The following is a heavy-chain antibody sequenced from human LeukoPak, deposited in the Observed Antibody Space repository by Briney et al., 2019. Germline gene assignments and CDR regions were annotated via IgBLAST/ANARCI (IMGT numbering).Heavy chain of an antibody. V-gene: IGHV3-11*01. CDR2: ISSSASTI. D-gene: IGHD3-10*01. CDR3: ARVTYGSGTYGAFDY. CDR1: GFTFSDYY. J-gene: IGHJ4*02. Sequence: GGSLRLSCAASGFTFSDYYMSWIRQAPGKGLEWVSYISSSASTIYYADSVKGRFTISKDNAKNSLYLQMNSLRAEDTAVYYCARVTYGSGTYGAFDYWGQGTLVTVSS.